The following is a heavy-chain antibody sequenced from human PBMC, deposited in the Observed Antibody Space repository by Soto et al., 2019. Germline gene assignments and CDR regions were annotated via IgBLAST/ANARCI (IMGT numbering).Heavy chain of an antibody. V-gene: IGHV3-23*01. Sequence: EVQLLESGGGLVQPGGSLRLSCAASGFTFTNFAMSWVRQAPGKGLEWVAGVSGSGGSTYYADSVKGRFTISRDTSKNTLYLEMYSLRDDDTAVYYCAKEGVSLPEHSNFEDPFDIWGHGTMVTVSS. J-gene: IGHJ3*02. CDR2: VSGSGGST. CDR1: GFTFTNFA. D-gene: IGHD1-1*01. CDR3: AKEGVSLPEHSNFEDPFDI.